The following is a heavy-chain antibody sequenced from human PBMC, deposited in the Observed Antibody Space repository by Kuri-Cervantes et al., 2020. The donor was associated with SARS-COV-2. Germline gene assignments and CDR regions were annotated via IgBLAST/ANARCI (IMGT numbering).Heavy chain of an antibody. CDR3: ARGKAEITKIVVVITSGAYYFDY. D-gene: IGHD3-22*01. V-gene: IGHV4-38-2*01. Sequence: SETLSLTCAVSGYSISSGYYWGWIRQPPGKGLEWIGSIYYSGSTYYNPSLKSRVTISVDTSKNQFSLKLDSVTAADTAVYYCARGKAEITKIVVVITSGAYYFDYWGQGTLVTVSS. CDR1: GYSISSGYY. CDR2: IYYSGST. J-gene: IGHJ4*02.